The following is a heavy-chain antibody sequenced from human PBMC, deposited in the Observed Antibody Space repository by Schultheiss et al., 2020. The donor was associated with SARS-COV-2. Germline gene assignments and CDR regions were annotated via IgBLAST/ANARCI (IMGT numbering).Heavy chain of an antibody. CDR2: ISSSSSYI. CDR3: ARGGYGDYSDYYYGMDV. CDR1: GFTFSSYA. J-gene: IGHJ6*02. D-gene: IGHD4-17*01. V-gene: IGHV3-21*01. Sequence: GGSLRLSCAASGFTFSSYAMHWVRQAPGKGLEWVSSISSSSSYIYYADSVKGRFTISRDNAKNSLYLQMNSLRAEDTAVYYCARGGYGDYSDYYYGMDVWGQGTTVTVSS.